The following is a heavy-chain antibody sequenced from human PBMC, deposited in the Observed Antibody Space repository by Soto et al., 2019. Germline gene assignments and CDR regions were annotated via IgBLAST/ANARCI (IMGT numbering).Heavy chain of an antibody. J-gene: IGHJ4*02. CDR1: GFRFSIYS. CDR3: ANMNGYFEY. V-gene: IGHV3-23*01. D-gene: IGHD1-1*01. Sequence: GGSLRLSWADSGFRFSIYSMSWVRQTPGKGLEWVAGITATGDSTDYADSVTGRFTISRDNSNKTHYLQMSSLRAEDTAMYYCANMNGYFEYWGQGTTVTVSS. CDR2: ITATGDST.